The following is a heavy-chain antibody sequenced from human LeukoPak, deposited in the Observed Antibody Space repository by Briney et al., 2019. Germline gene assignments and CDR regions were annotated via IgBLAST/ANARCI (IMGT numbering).Heavy chain of an antibody. J-gene: IGHJ4*02. CDR1: GFTVSSNH. Sequence: GGSLRLSCAASGFTVSSNHMSWVRQAPGKGLEWVSVIYSGGSTYYADSEKGRFTISRDNSKNTLYGQMNSLRPEDTAVYYCARSPGWWLQFGFDYWGQGSLVTVSS. V-gene: IGHV3-53*05. CDR3: ARSPGWWLQFGFDY. D-gene: IGHD5-24*01. CDR2: IYSGGST.